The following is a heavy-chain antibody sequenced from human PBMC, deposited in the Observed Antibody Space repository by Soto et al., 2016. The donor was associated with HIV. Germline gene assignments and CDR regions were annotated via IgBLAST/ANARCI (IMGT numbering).Heavy chain of an antibody. J-gene: IGHJ4*02. CDR3: ARGSLVDTAMVNPWD. V-gene: IGHV1-2*02. CDR2: ISPNSQTT. Sequence: QVQLVQSGPELKEPGASVKVSCKISGPSFPTFHIHWVREAPGQGLEWMGWISPNSQTTNYAQKFHGRVTMTRDPSISTAYMELSRLTSDDTAVYYCARGSLVDTAMVNPWDWGQGTLLTVSS. CDR1: GPSFPTFH. D-gene: IGHD5-18*01.